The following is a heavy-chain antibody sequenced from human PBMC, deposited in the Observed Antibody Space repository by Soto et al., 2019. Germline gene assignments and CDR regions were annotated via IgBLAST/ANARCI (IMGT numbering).Heavy chain of an antibody. Sequence: SETLSLTCAVSGGSISSGGYSWSWIRQPPGKGLEWIGYIYYSGSTNYNPSLKSRVTISVDTSKNQFSLKLSSVTAADTAVYYCARLPQRQWLPSGDYYFDYWGQGTLVTVSS. CDR3: ARLPQRQWLPSGDYYFDY. V-gene: IGHV4-61*08. CDR2: IYYSGST. CDR1: GGSISSGGYS. D-gene: IGHD6-19*01. J-gene: IGHJ4*02.